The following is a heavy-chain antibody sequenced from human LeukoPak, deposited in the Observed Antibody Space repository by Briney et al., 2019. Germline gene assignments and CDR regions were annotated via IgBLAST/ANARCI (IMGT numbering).Heavy chain of an antibody. CDR2: ISGSGGST. J-gene: IGHJ6*03. CDR1: GFTFSSYG. CDR3: ARDPRLRYFDWLHLHYYYYYYMDV. D-gene: IGHD3-9*01. Sequence: PGGSLRLSCAASGFTFSSYGMSWVRQAPGKGLEWVSAISGSGGSTYYADSVKGRFTISRDNSKNTLYLQMNSLRAEDTAVYYCARDPRLRYFDWLHLHYYYYYYMDVWGKGTTVTVSS. V-gene: IGHV3-23*01.